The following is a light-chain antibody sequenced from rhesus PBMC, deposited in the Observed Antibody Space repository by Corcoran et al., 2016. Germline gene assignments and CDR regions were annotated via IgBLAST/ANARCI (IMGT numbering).Light chain of an antibody. Sequence: ETLMMQSPATLSLSPGERATLSCRASQSVGSTLAWYQQKPGQAPRLLFYYASSRATGIPERFSGSGYGTEFTLTISSLDPEDVGVYYCQKYNDWPYSFGQGTKVEIK. J-gene: IGKJ2*01. CDR1: QSVGST. CDR3: QKYNDWPYS. V-gene: IGKV3-35*02. CDR2: YAS.